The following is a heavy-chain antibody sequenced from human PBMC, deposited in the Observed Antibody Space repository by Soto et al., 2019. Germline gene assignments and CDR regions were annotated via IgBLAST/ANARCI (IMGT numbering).Heavy chain of an antibody. V-gene: IGHV3-74*03. J-gene: IGHJ4*02. D-gene: IGHD3-16*01. Sequence: GGSLRLSCAASGFSFSSSWMHWVRQGPGKGLVWVSHIKNDGSITKYADSVKGRFTISRDNAKNTLYLQMNSLRAEDTAVYYCVRGYYDTKFDSWGQGTPVTVSS. CDR3: VRGYYDTKFDS. CDR2: IKNDGSIT. CDR1: GFSFSSSW.